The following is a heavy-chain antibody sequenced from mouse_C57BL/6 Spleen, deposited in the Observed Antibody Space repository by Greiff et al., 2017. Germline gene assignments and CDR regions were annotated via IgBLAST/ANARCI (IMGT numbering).Heavy chain of an antibody. CDR1: GYSITSGYD. CDR3: AREGDMVRGFAY. D-gene: IGHD2-2*01. J-gene: IGHJ3*01. CDR2: ISYSGST. V-gene: IGHV3-1*01. Sequence: DVMLVESGPGMVKPSQSLSLTCTVTGYSITSGYDWHWIRHFPGNKLEWMGDISYSGSTNYNPSLKSRISITHDTSKNHFFLKLNSVTTEDTATYYCAREGDMVRGFAYWGQGTLVTVSA.